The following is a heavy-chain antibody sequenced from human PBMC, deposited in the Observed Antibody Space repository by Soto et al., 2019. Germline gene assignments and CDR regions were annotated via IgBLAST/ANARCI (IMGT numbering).Heavy chain of an antibody. Sequence: QVQLVQSGAEVKKPGASVKVSCKPSGYTFTDLYIHWVRQAPGMGLEWMGWIDPNSGASRKTQKFQGRLTLTRDTSTRTVYMELSSLTSDDTAVYYCARANYGPLEYWGQGTLVTASS. CDR1: GYTFTDLY. D-gene: IGHD3-10*01. V-gene: IGHV1-2*02. CDR3: ARANYGPLEY. CDR2: IDPNSGAS. J-gene: IGHJ4*02.